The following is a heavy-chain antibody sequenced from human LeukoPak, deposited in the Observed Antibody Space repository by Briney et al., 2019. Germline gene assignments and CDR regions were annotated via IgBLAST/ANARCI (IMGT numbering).Heavy chain of an antibody. J-gene: IGHJ4*02. CDR3: ARGLYSSSLEPFDY. Sequence: GASVKVSCKASGYTFTGYYMHWVRQAPGQGLEWMGWINPNSGGTNYAQKFQGRVTMTRDTSISTAYMELSRLRSDDTAVYYCARGLYSSSLEPFDYWGQGTLVTVSS. D-gene: IGHD6-6*01. CDR2: INPNSGGT. CDR1: GYTFTGYY. V-gene: IGHV1-2*02.